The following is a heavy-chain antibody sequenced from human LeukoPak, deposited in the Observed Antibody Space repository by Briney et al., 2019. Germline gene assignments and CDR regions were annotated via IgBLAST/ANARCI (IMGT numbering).Heavy chain of an antibody. Sequence: GGSLRLSCAASGFIFSDYWMHWVRQAPGKGLVWVSRINTDGGFTRYADSVQGRFIISRDTANNTLFLQMNSLRAEDTAVYYCAREAKVGGALQYWGQGILVTVSS. D-gene: IGHD1-26*01. V-gene: IGHV3-74*01. CDR3: AREAKVGGALQY. CDR2: INTDGGFT. CDR1: GFIFSDYW. J-gene: IGHJ4*02.